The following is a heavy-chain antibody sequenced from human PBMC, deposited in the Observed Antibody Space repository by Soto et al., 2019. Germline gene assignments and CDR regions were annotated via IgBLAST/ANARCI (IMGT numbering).Heavy chain of an antibody. CDR2: IYYSGCT. V-gene: IGHV4-31*03. Sequence: QVQLQESGPGLVKPSQTLSLTCTVSGGSISSGGYYWSWIRQHPGKGLEWIGYIYYSGCTYYNPSLKSRVTISVDTSKNQFSLKLSSVTAADTAVYYCARAERRASYYYYYGMDVWGQGTTVTVSS. CDR3: ARAERRASYYYYYGMDV. J-gene: IGHJ6*02. CDR1: GGSISSGGYY.